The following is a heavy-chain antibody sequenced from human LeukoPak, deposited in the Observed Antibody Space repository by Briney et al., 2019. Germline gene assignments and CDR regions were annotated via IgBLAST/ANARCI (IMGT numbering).Heavy chain of an antibody. J-gene: IGHJ6*03. V-gene: IGHV3-21*01. CDR1: GFAFSNYG. D-gene: IGHD3-3*01. Sequence: GGSLRLSCAASGFAFSNYGMNWVRQAPGKGLEWVSSISSSSSYIYYADSVKGRFTISRDNAKNSLYLQMNSLRAEDTAVYYCASSANDFLSGYYIQDYYMDVWGKGTTVTVSS. CDR3: ASSANDFLSGYYIQDYYMDV. CDR2: ISSSSSYI.